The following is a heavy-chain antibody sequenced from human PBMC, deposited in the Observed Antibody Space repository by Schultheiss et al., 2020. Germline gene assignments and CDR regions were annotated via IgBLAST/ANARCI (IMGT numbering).Heavy chain of an antibody. CDR2: ISYDGRNK. D-gene: IGHD6-19*01. CDR3: ASLWVAGIGVADTPY. V-gene: IGHV3-30*04. J-gene: IGHJ4*02. CDR1: GFTFNRYA. Sequence: SLRLSCAASGFTFNRYAMHWARQAPGKGLEWVALISYDGRNKYYADSVKGRFTISRDNSKNTLYLQMNSLRAEDTAVYYCASLWVAGIGVADTPYWGQGTLVNVSS.